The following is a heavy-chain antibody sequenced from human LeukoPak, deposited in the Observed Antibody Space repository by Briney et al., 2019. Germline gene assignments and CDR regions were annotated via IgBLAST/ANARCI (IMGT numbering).Heavy chain of an antibody. D-gene: IGHD3-22*01. CDR2: IKQDGSEK. CDR1: RFTFSNYW. CDR3: ARRSSGYLDY. Sequence: PGGSLRLSCAASRFTFSNYWMHWVRQAPGKGLVWVANIKQDGSEKYYVDSVKGRFTISRDNAKNSLYLQMNSLRAEDTAVYYCARRSSGYLDYWGQGTLVTVSS. V-gene: IGHV3-7*03. J-gene: IGHJ4*02.